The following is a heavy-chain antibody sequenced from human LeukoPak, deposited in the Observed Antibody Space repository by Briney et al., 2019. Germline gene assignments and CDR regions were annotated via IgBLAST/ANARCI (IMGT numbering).Heavy chain of an antibody. D-gene: IGHD6-6*01. CDR3: ARRGIAARSSYWYFDL. CDR2: IYHSGST. Sequence: PSQTLSLACAVSGGSISSGGSSWSWIRQPPGKGLEWIAYIYHSGSTYYNPSLKSRVTISVDTSKNQFSLKLSSVTAADTAVYYCARRGIAARSSYWYFDLWGRGTLVTVSS. J-gene: IGHJ2*01. CDR1: GGSISSGGSS. V-gene: IGHV4-30-2*01.